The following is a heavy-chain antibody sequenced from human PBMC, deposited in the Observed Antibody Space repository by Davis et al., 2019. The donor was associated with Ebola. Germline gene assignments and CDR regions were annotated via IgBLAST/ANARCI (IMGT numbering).Heavy chain of an antibody. Sequence: GESLKISCAASGFTFSSYSMNWVRQAPGKGLERVSYISSSSSTIYYADSVKGRFTISRDNAKNSLYLQMNSLRDEDTAVYYWGRAQESSGYSSGWAYWGQGTLVTVSS. V-gene: IGHV3-48*02. D-gene: IGHD3-22*01. CDR1: GFTFSSYS. CDR2: ISSSSSTI. CDR3: GRAQESSGYSSGWAY. J-gene: IGHJ4*02.